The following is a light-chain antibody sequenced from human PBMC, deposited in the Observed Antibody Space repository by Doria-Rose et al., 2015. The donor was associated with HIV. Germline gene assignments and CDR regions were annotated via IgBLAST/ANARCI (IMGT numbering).Light chain of an antibody. CDR3: HQYGTSWT. CDR1: QSFSSTY. V-gene: IGKV3-20*01. Sequence: LTQSPGTLSLSPGERATLSCRASQSFSSTYLAWYQQKPGQAPSLLIYDGSTRATGIPDRFSASGSGTDFTLTINRLEPEDLALYCCHQYGTSWTVGQGTKVEI. J-gene: IGKJ1*01. CDR2: DGS.